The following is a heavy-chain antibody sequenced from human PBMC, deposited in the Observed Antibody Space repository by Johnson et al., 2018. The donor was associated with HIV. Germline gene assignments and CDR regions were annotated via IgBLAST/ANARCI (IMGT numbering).Heavy chain of an antibody. J-gene: IGHJ3*02. CDR1: GFTVSSNY. V-gene: IGHV3-66*01. Sequence: VQLVESGGGLVQPGGSLRLSCAASGFTVSSNYMSWVRQAPGKGLEWVSVIDSGGSTYYAASAKGRFTISRDNSKNTLYLQMNSLRAEDTAVYYCARDVDKDAFDIWGQGTTVTVSS. D-gene: IGHD5-12*01. CDR3: ARDVDKDAFDI. CDR2: IDSGGST.